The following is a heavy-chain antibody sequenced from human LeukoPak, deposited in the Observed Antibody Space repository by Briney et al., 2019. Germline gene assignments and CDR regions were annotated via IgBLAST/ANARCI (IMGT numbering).Heavy chain of an antibody. CDR3: ARAALRFLEWLPPAFDY. CDR1: GFTFSIYS. J-gene: IGHJ4*02. D-gene: IGHD3-3*01. Sequence: GGSLRLSCAASGFTFSIYSMNWVRQARGKALEWVSYISSSSSTIYYADSVKGRFTISRDNANNSLYLQMNSLRAEDTAVYYCARAALRFLEWLPPAFDYWGQGTLVTVPS. V-gene: IGHV3-48*01. CDR2: ISSSSSTI.